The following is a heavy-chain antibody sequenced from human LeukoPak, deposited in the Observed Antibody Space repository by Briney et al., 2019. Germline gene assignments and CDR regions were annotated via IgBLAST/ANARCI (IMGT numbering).Heavy chain of an antibody. Sequence: SETLSLTCTVSGDSISSIGFYWSWIRQHPGKGLDWIGFIYYSGTTFYNPSLNSRATISVDTSKNQFSLKLTSVTAADTAMYYCARYREGNGDLDYWGQGTLVTVSS. CDR3: ARYREGNGDLDY. J-gene: IGHJ4*02. CDR2: IYYSGTT. D-gene: IGHD5-24*01. CDR1: GDSISSIGFY. V-gene: IGHV4-31*03.